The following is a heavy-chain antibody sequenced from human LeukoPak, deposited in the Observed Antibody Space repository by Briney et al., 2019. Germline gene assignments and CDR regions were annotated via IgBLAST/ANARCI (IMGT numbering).Heavy chain of an antibody. J-gene: IGHJ4*02. D-gene: IGHD7-27*01. CDR2: IYPRGST. V-gene: IGHV4-38-2*02. CDR3: ARFSPRAMGNYLDF. Sequence: SETLSLTCTVSGYSISSGYYWGWIRQPPGKGLEWIGSIYPRGSTYYNPSLKSRVILSLDKSANQFSLNLSSVTAADTAVYYCARFSPRAMGNYLDFWGQGTLVTVSS. CDR1: GYSISSGYY.